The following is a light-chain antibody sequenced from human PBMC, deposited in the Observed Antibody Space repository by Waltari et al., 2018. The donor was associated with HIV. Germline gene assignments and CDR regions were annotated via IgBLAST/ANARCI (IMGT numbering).Light chain of an antibody. CDR1: SSNIGTTY. V-gene: IGLV1-47*01. J-gene: IGLJ2*01. CDR3: AAWRDSLSAVV. Sequence: QSVLTQPPSASGTPGQRVTISCSGSSSNIGTTYVYWYQQLPGTAPKLLIYRNNQRPPGVPDRFSGSKSGTSASLAISGLRSEDEADYYCAAWRDSLSAVVFGGGTKLTVL. CDR2: RNN.